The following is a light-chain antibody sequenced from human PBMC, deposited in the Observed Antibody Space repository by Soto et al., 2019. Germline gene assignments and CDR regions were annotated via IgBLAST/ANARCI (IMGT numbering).Light chain of an antibody. CDR1: SSDVGGYNY. V-gene: IGLV2-14*01. CDR2: EVN. J-gene: IGLJ3*02. Sequence: QYALTQPASVSGSPGQSITISCTGTSSDVGGYNYVSWYQQHPGKAPKVMIYEVNNRPSGVSNRFSGSKSGNTASLTISGLQAEDEADYYCSSFTTSSTWVFGGGTKLTVL. CDR3: SSFTTSSTWV.